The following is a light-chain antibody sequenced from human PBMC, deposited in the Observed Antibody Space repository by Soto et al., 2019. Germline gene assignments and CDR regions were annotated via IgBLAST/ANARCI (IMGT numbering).Light chain of an antibody. J-gene: IGLJ1*01. Sequence: QSVLTQPASVSGSLGQSITISCTGTSSDVGGYNYVSWYQQHPGKAPKLMIYEVSNRPSGVSNRFSGSKSGNTASLTISGLQAEDEADYYCSSYTSSRANVFGTGTKLTVL. CDR2: EVS. V-gene: IGLV2-14*01. CDR1: SSDVGGYNY. CDR3: SSYTSSRANV.